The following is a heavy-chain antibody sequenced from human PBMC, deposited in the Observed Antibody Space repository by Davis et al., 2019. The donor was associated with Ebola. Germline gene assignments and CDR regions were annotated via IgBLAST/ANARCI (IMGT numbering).Heavy chain of an antibody. J-gene: IGHJ4*02. CDR3: AKIEAYGSGNYFEY. Sequence: GESLKISCTVSGFPITNYWTHWVRQVPGKGLVWVSRIKSDGSTIYADSVKGRFTISRDTSTVYLQMNSLRVEDTAVYYCAKIEAYGSGNYFEYWGQGTLVTISS. CDR1: GFPITNYW. D-gene: IGHD3-10*01. CDR2: IKSDGST. V-gene: IGHV3-74*01.